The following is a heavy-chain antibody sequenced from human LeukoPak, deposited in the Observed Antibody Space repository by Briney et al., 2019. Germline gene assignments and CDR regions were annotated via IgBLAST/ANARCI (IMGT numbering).Heavy chain of an antibody. CDR3: ASGPWELLTFRY. CDR2: IIPIFGTA. CDR1: GGTFSSYA. D-gene: IGHD1-26*01. Sequence: ASAKVSCKASGGTFSSYAISWVRQAPGQGLEWMGGIIPIFGTANYAQKFQGRVTITADESTSTAYMELSSLRSEDTAVYYCASGPWELLTFRYWGQGTLVTVSS. J-gene: IGHJ4*02. V-gene: IGHV1-69*13.